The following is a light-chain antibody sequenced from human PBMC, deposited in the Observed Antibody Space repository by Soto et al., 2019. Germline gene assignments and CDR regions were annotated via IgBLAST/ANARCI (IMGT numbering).Light chain of an antibody. CDR1: QSVSSSY. V-gene: IGKV3-20*01. Sequence: EIVLTQSPGTLSLSPGERATLSCRASQSVSSSYLAWYQQKPGQAPRLLIYGASSRATGIPDRFSGSGSGTDFTLPISRLEPEDFSVYYCQQYCRSPPYTFGQGTKLEIK. J-gene: IGKJ2*01. CDR2: GAS. CDR3: QQYCRSPPYT.